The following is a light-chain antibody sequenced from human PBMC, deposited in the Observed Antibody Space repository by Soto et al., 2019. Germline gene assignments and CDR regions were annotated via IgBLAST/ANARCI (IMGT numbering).Light chain of an antibody. CDR2: AAS. J-gene: IGKJ1*01. Sequence: DIQMTQSPSSLSASVGDRVTITCRASQSISTYLNWYQQKVGKAPKLLIYAASSLQSGVPSRFSGSGSATHLTLTISSLQPEDFATYYCKQSYSTAWTFGQGTKVEIK. CDR1: QSISTY. V-gene: IGKV1-39*01. CDR3: KQSYSTAWT.